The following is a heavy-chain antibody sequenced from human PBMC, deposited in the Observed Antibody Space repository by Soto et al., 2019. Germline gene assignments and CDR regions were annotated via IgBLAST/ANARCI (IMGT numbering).Heavy chain of an antibody. D-gene: IGHD3-16*01. Sequence: QITLKESGPTLVKPTQTLTLTCTFSGFSLSTSGVGVGWIRQPPGKALEWLALIYWDDAKHYSPSLKSRLTNPQDTSKNQGVLKMTNMDPVDTATYYCAHKGGGDRILDYWGQGTLVTVSS. CDR1: GFSLSTSGVG. V-gene: IGHV2-5*02. CDR2: IYWDDAK. J-gene: IGHJ4*02. CDR3: AHKGGGDRILDY.